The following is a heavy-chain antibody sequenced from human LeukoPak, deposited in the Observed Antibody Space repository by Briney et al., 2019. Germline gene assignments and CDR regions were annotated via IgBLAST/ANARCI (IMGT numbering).Heavy chain of an antibody. D-gene: IGHD5-12*01. Sequence: SETLSLTCTVSGGSISSHLWNWIRQTPGKXXXXXXXXXXXGSTIYNPSLKSRITISVDTSKDQFSLKLSSVTAADTAVYYCARRQTEAAGYADNGNWLDPWGQGTLVTVSP. CDR3: ARRQTEAAGYADNGNWLDP. J-gene: IGHJ5*02. CDR1: GGSISSHL. V-gene: IGHV4-59*08. CDR2: XXXXGST.